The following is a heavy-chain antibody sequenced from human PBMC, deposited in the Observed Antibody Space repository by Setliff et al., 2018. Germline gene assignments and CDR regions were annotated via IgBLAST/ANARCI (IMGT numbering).Heavy chain of an antibody. CDR2: ISSSGSTI. Sequence: GGSLRLSCEVSGFTFSDYEMNWVRQAPGKGLEWVSYISSSGSTIYYADSVKGRFTISRDNAKNSLYLQMNSLRAEDTAVYYCARAGWGVPGDFWSGSRDPYGMDVWGQGTTVTVSS. J-gene: IGHJ6*02. CDR1: GFTFSDYE. D-gene: IGHD3-3*01. V-gene: IGHV3-48*03. CDR3: ARAGWGVPGDFWSGSRDPYGMDV.